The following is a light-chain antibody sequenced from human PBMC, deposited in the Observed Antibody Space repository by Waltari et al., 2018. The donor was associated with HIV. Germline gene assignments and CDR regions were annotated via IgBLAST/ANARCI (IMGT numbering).Light chain of an antibody. CDR2: DVS. Sequence: QSALTQPASVSGSPGQSITISCTGSSSDVGGYNYVSWYQQHPGKAPRIMIYDVSTRPSGVSDRFSGSKSGDTASLTISGLQAEDEADYYCESYTSTSVWVFGGGTRLTVL. V-gene: IGLV2-14*03. CDR1: SSDVGGYNY. CDR3: ESYTSTSVWV. J-gene: IGLJ3*02.